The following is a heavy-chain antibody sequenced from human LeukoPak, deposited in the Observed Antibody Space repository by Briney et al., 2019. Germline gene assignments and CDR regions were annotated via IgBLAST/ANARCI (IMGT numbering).Heavy chain of an antibody. CDR2: INPNSGGT. J-gene: IGHJ4*02. CDR3: ARSVTIFGVVINY. D-gene: IGHD3-3*01. CDR1: GYTFTGYH. Sequence: ASVKVSCKASGYTFTGYHMHWVRQAPGQGLEWMGWINPNSGGTNYAQKFQGRVTMTRDTSISTAYMELSRLRSDDTAVYYCARSVTIFGVVINYWGQGTLVTVSS. V-gene: IGHV1-2*02.